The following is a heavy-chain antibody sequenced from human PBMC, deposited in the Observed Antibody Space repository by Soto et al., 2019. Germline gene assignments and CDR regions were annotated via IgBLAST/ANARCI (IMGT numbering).Heavy chain of an antibody. D-gene: IGHD3-10*01. CDR3: ARDRISYYYGSGSYYNWFDP. J-gene: IGHJ5*02. CDR2: IYSNDNT. CDR1: GGSISSGSYS. Sequence: SLTCAVSGGSISSGSYSWSWIRQPPGKGLEWIGYIYSNDNTHYNPSLQSRVTISVDTSKNQFSLKLSSVTAADTAVYYCARDRISYYYGSGSYYNWFDPWGQGTLVTVSS. V-gene: IGHV4-30-2*01.